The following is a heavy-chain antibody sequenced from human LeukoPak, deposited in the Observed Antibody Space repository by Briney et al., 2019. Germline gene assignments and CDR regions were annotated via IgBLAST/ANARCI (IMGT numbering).Heavy chain of an antibody. Sequence: GGSLRLSCAASGFTFSSSAMSWVRQVPGKGLEWVSGISSSGGSTNYADSVKGRLTISRDNSKNTLYLQMNSLRAEDTAIYYCAREGPRGNSQFDYWGQGTLVTVSS. J-gene: IGHJ4*02. D-gene: IGHD2/OR15-2a*01. CDR3: AREGPRGNSQFDY. V-gene: IGHV3-23*01. CDR2: ISSSGGST. CDR1: GFTFSSSA.